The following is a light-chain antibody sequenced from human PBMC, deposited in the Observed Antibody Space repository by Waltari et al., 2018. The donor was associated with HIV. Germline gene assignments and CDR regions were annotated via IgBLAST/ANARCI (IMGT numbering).Light chain of an antibody. J-gene: IGLJ2*01. Sequence: QSALTQPPSASGSPEQSVTLSCTGTRSDIGNYAYVSWYQQHPGKAPKHLIYEVDKRPSGVPDRFSGSKSGDTASLTVSGLQAEDEADYYCASYGGRNNRVLFGGGTRLTVL. CDR2: EVD. CDR1: RSDIGNYAY. V-gene: IGLV2-8*01. CDR3: ASYGGRNNRVL.